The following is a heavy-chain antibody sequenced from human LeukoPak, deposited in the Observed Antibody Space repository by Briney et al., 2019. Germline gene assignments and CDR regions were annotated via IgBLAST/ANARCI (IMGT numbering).Heavy chain of an antibody. J-gene: IGHJ3*02. V-gene: IGHV4-31*03. CDR2: IYYSGST. CDR3: ARLHVVTAITDAFDI. CDR1: GGSISSGGYY. D-gene: IGHD2-21*02. Sequence: PPQTLSLTCTVSGGSISSGGYYWSWIRQHPGKGLEWIGYIYYSGSTYYNPSLKSRVTISVDTSKNQFSLKLSSVTAADTAVYYCARLHVVTAITDAFDIWGQGTMVTVSS.